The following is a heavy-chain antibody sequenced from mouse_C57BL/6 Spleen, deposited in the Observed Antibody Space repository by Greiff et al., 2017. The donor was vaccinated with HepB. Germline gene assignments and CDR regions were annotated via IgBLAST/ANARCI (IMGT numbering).Heavy chain of an antibody. D-gene: IGHD2-4*01. CDR2: ISSGSSTI. J-gene: IGHJ3*01. CDR3: AMADYDYDEGLAY. Sequence: EVQGVESGGGLVKPGGSLKLSCAASGFTFSDYGMHWVRQAPEKGLEWVAYISSGSSTIYYADTVKGRFTISRDNAKNTLFLQMTSLRSEDTAMYYCAMADYDYDEGLAYWGQGTRVTVSA. CDR1: GFTFSDYG. V-gene: IGHV5-17*01.